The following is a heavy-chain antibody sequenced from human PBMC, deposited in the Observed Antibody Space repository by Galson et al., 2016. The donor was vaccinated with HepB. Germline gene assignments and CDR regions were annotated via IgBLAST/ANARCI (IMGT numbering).Heavy chain of an antibody. CDR3: ASDSIGGGAYPEYYFDQ. J-gene: IGHJ4*02. CDR1: GFTFSSYA. D-gene: IGHD3-16*01. Sequence: SLRLSCAASGFTFSSYAIHWVRQAPGMGLEWVAIIWCDGKYTYYADSVKGRFTISRDNSKNRLYLQMNSLRAEDTAVYYCASDSIGGGAYPEYYFDQWGQGTLVTVSS. CDR2: IWCDGKYT. V-gene: IGHV3-33*01.